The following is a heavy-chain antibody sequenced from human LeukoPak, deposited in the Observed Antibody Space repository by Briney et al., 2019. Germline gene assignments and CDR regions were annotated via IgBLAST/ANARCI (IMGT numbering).Heavy chain of an antibody. Sequence: GGSLRLSCVGSGFIFNIYEMNWVRQAPGKGLEWLSYIGSSDSTTHYADSVKGRFTISRDNAKNSLYLQMNSLRVEDTAVYYCAKEPGYSSGWYSLGYWGQGTLVTVSS. CDR3: AKEPGYSSGWYSLGY. CDR2: IGSSDSTT. CDR1: GFIFNIYE. V-gene: IGHV3-48*03. J-gene: IGHJ4*02. D-gene: IGHD6-19*01.